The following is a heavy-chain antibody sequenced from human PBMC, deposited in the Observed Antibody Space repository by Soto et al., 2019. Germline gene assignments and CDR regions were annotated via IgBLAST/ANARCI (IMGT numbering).Heavy chain of an antibody. V-gene: IGHV1-69*01. CDR2: IIPIFGTA. CDR3: ARVGVMGYCSSTSCYTGRDAFDI. Sequence: QVQLVQAGAEVKKPGSSVKVSCKASGGTFSSYAISWVRQAPGQGLEWMGGIIPIFGTANYAQKFQGRVTITADESTSTAYMEVSSLRSEDTAVYYCARVGVMGYCSSTSCYTGRDAFDIWGQGTMVTVSS. CDR1: GGTFSSYA. J-gene: IGHJ3*02. D-gene: IGHD2-2*02.